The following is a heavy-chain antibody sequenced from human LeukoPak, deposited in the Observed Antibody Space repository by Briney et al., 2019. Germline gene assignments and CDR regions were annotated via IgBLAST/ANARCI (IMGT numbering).Heavy chain of an antibody. CDR3: ARDSGGAARPNAFDI. CDR1: GGSISSGSYY. CDR2: IYTSGST. Sequence: PSQTLSLTCTVSGGSISSGSYYWSWIRQPAGKGLEWLGRIYTSGSTNYNPSLKSRVTISVDTSKNQFSLKLSSVTAADTAVYYCARDSGGAARPNAFDIWGQGTMVTVSS. V-gene: IGHV4-61*02. D-gene: IGHD6-6*01. J-gene: IGHJ3*02.